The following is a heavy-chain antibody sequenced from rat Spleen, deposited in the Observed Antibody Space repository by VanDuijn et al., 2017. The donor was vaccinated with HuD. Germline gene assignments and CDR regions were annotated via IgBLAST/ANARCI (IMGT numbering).Heavy chain of an antibody. CDR3: ARPHNYRYVMDV. D-gene: IGHD1-10*01. J-gene: IGHJ2*01. V-gene: IGHV5-31*01. Sequence: EVQLVESGGGQVQPGRSLKLSCVGSGFTFNDYWMTWIRQAPGKGLEWVASINNTGNTPYYSESVKGRFTISRDNAKSTLYLQMNSLRSEDTATYYCARPHNYRYVMDVWGQGVMVTVSS. CDR2: INNTGNTP. CDR1: GFTFNDYW.